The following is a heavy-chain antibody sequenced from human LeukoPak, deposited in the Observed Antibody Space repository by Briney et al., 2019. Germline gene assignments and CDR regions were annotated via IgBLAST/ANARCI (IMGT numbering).Heavy chain of an antibody. D-gene: IGHD3-3*01. CDR1: GGSISSSSYY. Sequence: PSETLSLTCTVSGGSISSSSYYWGWIRQPPGKGLEWIGSIYYSGSTYYNPSLKSRVTISVDTSKNQLSLRLSSVTAADTAVYYCARQGFYDFWSGYYISAVSRPGMDVWGQGTTVTVSS. CDR2: IYYSGST. V-gene: IGHV4-39*01. CDR3: ARQGFYDFWSGYYISAVSRPGMDV. J-gene: IGHJ6*02.